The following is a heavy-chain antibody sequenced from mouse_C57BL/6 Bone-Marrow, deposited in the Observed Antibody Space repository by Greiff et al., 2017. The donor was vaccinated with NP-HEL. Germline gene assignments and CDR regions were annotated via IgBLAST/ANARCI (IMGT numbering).Heavy chain of an antibody. CDR2: IYPGDGDT. V-gene: IGHV1-82*01. Sequence: VKLVESGPELVKPGASVTISCKASGYAFSSSWMNWVKQRPGKGLEWIGRIYPGDGDTNYNGKFKGKATLTADKSSSTAYMQLSSLTSEDSAVYFCARSGGGWYFDVWGTGTTVTVSS. CDR3: ARSGGGWYFDV. J-gene: IGHJ1*03. D-gene: IGHD3-1*01. CDR1: GYAFSSSW.